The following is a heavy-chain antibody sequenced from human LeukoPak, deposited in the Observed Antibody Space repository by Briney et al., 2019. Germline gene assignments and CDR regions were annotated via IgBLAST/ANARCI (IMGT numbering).Heavy chain of an antibody. J-gene: IGHJ6*03. CDR3: ARRGAVRGVFRGRYYYYVDV. Sequence: SETLSLTCTVSGGSISSGSYYWSWIRQPAGKGLEWIGRIYTSGSTNYNPSLKSRVTISVDTSKNQFSLKLSSVTAADTAVYYCARRGAVRGVFRGRYYYYVDVWGKGATVTISS. CDR2: IYTSGST. D-gene: IGHD3-10*01. V-gene: IGHV4-61*02. CDR1: GGSISSGSYY.